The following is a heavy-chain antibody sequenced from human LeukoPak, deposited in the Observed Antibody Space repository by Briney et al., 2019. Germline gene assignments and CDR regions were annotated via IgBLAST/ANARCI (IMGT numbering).Heavy chain of an antibody. J-gene: IGHJ3*02. CDR3: ASLFTGSGTYYNIAFDI. Sequence: GGSLRLSCAASGFTFSSYSMNWVRQAPGKGLEWVSYISSSSSTIYYADSVKGRFTISRDNAKNSLYLQMNSLRAEDTAVYYCASLFTGSGTYYNIAFDIWGQGTMVTVSS. D-gene: IGHD3-10*01. CDR1: GFTFSSYS. V-gene: IGHV3-48*04. CDR2: ISSSSSTI.